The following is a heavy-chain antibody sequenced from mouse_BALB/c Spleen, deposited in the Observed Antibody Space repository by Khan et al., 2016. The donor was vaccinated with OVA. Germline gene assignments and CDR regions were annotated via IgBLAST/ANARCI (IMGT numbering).Heavy chain of an antibody. J-gene: IGHJ3*01. Sequence: QVRLQQSGAELARPGASVKLSCKASGYIFTDYNINWMRQRTGQGLEWIGEIYPGSDNTYYNERFKGKATLTVDKSSSTAYMHLSSLTFEDSAVYFCTREWAAWFPYWGQGTLVTVSA. V-gene: IGHV1-77*01. CDR1: GYIFTDYN. CDR3: TREWAAWFPY. CDR2: IYPGSDNT.